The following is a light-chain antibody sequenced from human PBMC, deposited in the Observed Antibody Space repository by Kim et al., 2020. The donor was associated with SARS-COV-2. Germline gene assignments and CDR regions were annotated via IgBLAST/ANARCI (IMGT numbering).Light chain of an antibody. CDR3: QQYDSYSLT. CDR1: QSISSW. Sequence: DIQMTQSPSTLSASVGDRVTITCRASQSISSWLAWYQQKPGKAPKLLIYKASTLESGVPSRFSGSGSGTEFTLTITSLQPDDFATYYCQQYDSYSLTFGGGTKLEI. V-gene: IGKV1-5*03. CDR2: KAS. J-gene: IGKJ4*01.